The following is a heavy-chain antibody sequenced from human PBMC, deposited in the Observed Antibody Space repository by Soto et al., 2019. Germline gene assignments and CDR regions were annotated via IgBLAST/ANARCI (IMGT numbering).Heavy chain of an antibody. D-gene: IGHD4-17*01. Sequence: QVQLQQWGAGLLKPSETLSLTCAVYGGSFSGYYWSWIRQPPGKGLEWIGEINHSGSTNYNPYLKSRVTFAVDTSKNQFSLRLRSVTAADTAVYYCVACDYGDYPRYWGQGTLLTVSS. CDR2: INHSGST. V-gene: IGHV4-34*01. CDR1: GGSFSGYY. CDR3: VACDYGDYPRY. J-gene: IGHJ4*02.